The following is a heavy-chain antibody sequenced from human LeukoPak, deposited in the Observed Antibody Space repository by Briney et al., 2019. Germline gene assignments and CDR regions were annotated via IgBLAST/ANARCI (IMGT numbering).Heavy chain of an antibody. Sequence: PGRSLRLSCAASGFTFSSYGMHWVRQARGKGLEWVAVIWYDGSNKYYADSVKGRFTISRDNSKNTLYLQMNSLRAEDTAVYYCARDVPAYYYDSSGYTDAFDIWGQGTMVTVSS. CDR2: IWYDGSNK. CDR3: ARDVPAYYYDSSGYTDAFDI. CDR1: GFTFSSYG. J-gene: IGHJ3*02. V-gene: IGHV3-33*01. D-gene: IGHD3-22*01.